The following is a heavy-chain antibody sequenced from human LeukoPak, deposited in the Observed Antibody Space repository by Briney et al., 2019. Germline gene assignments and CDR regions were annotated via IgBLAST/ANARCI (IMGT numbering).Heavy chain of an antibody. D-gene: IGHD4-23*01. V-gene: IGHV1-69*13. CDR2: IIPIFGTA. Sequence: ASVKVSCKASGGTFSSYAISWVRQAPGQGLEWMGGIIPIFGTANYAQKFQGRVTITADESTGTAYMELSSLRSEDTAVYYCARDLSVVTQSEDWEVANAFDIWGQVTMVTVSS. CDR1: GGTFSSYA. CDR3: ARDLSVVTQSEDWEVANAFDI. J-gene: IGHJ3*02.